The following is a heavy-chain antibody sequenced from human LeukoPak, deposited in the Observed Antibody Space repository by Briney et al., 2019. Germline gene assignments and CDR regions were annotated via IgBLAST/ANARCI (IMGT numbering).Heavy chain of an antibody. CDR3: ARGTDEHGYSYEN. Sequence: GASVKVSCKASGYTFTTYAISWVRQAPGQGLEWMGWISAYNGNTNYAQKLQGRVTMTTETSTSTAYMELRSLRSDDTAAYYCARGTDEHGYSYENWGQGTLVTVSS. D-gene: IGHD5-18*01. V-gene: IGHV1-18*01. J-gene: IGHJ4*02. CDR1: GYTFTTYA. CDR2: ISAYNGNT.